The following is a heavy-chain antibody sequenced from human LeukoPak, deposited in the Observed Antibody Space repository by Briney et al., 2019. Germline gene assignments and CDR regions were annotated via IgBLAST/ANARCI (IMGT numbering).Heavy chain of an antibody. V-gene: IGHV3-74*01. Sequence: GGSLRLSCAASGFTFSSYWMHWVRQAPGKGLVWVSRINSDGSSTSYADSVKGRFTISRDNAKNSLYLQMNSLRDEDTAVYYCARDPLYCSGGSCHTAFDIWGQGTMVTVSS. J-gene: IGHJ3*02. CDR1: GFTFSSYW. D-gene: IGHD2-15*01. CDR3: ARDPLYCSGGSCHTAFDI. CDR2: INSDGSST.